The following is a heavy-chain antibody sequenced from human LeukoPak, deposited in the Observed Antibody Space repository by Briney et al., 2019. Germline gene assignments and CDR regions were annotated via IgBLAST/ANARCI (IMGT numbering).Heavy chain of an antibody. V-gene: IGHV3-30*02. CDR2: IRYDAAFK. J-gene: IGHJ4*02. Sequence: GGSLRLSCAASGFTFSTYGMHWVRQAPGKGLEWVAFIRYDAAFKYYADSVKGRFTISRDNSKNTLYLQMNSLRAEDTAVYYCARVQWELRGVGSYFEYWGQGALVTVSS. CDR3: ARVQWELRGVGSYFEY. D-gene: IGHD1-26*01. CDR1: GFTFSTYG.